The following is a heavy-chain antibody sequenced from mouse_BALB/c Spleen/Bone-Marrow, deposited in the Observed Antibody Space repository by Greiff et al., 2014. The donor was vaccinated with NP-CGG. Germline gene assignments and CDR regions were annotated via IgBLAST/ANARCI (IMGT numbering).Heavy chain of an antibody. J-gene: IGHJ2*01. CDR2: INPSTGYT. D-gene: IGHD1-2*01. V-gene: IGHV1-7*01. CDR1: GYTFTSYW. CDR3: ARYPHDYALDY. Sequence: QVQLKESGAELAKPGASVKMSCKASGYTFTSYWMHWVKQRPGQGLEWIGYINPSTGYTEYNQKFKDKATLTADKSSSTAYMQLTSLTSEDSAVYDCARYPHDYALDYWGQGTPLTVSA.